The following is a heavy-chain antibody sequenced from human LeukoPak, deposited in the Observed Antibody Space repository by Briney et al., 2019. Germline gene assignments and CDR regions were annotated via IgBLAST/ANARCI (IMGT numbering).Heavy chain of an antibody. CDR2: ISVNGGST. V-gene: IGHV3-23*01. CDR3: AKGKGSGSYWDAFDV. D-gene: IGHD1-26*01. J-gene: IGHJ3*01. Sequence: GGSLRLSCAASGFTFSSYAMSWVRQAPGKGLEWVSGISVNGGSTNCADSVKGRFTISRDNSKNTLYLQMNSLRAEDTAIYYCAKGKGSGSYWDAFDVWGQGTMVIVSS. CDR1: GFTFSSYA.